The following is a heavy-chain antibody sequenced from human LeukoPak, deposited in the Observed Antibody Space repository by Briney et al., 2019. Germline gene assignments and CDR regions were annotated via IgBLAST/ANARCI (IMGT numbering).Heavy chain of an antibody. Sequence: SETLSLTCTVSGGSISSSSYYWGWIRQLPGKGLEWIGSIYYSGSTYYNPSLKSRVTISVDTSKNQFSLKLSSVTAADTAVYYCARHVEVTDRVGRAWYFDYWGQGTLVTVSS. CDR1: GGSISSSSYY. D-gene: IGHD3-16*01. J-gene: IGHJ4*02. V-gene: IGHV4-39*01. CDR2: IYYSGST. CDR3: ARHVEVTDRVGRAWYFDY.